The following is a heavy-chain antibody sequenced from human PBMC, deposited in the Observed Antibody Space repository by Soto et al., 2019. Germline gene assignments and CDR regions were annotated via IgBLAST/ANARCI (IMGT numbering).Heavy chain of an antibody. CDR3: ARDWDIVILSVPIPNYNYGMDV. CDR2: ISSRSDTL. CDR1: GFTFSAYA. J-gene: IGHJ6*02. V-gene: IGHV3-48*02. D-gene: IGHD2-15*01. Sequence: PRLSCEGSGFTFSAYAMNWVRQAPGKGLEWVSYISSRSDTLYYADSVKGRFTISRDNAKNSVYLQVNNLRDEDTAVYYCARDWDIVILSVPIPNYNYGMDVWGQATTSTVSS.